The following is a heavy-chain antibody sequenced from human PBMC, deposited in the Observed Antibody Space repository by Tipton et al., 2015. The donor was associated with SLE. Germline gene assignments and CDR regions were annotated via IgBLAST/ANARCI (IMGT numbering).Heavy chain of an antibody. Sequence: SLRLSCAASGFTFSSYGMHWVRQAPGKGLEWVAFIRYDGSNKYYADSVKGRFTISRDNSKNTLYLQMNSLRAEDTAVYYCAKGATIFGVVSGAFDIWGQGTMVTVSS. V-gene: IGHV3-30*02. CDR1: GFTFSSYG. CDR2: IRYDGSNK. D-gene: IGHD3-3*01. J-gene: IGHJ3*02. CDR3: AKGATIFGVVSGAFDI.